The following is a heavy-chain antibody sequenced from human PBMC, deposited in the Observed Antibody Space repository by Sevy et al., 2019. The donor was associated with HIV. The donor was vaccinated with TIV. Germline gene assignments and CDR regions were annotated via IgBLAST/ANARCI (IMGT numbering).Heavy chain of an antibody. CDR3: ARDTAMGYFDY. J-gene: IGHJ4*02. CDR1: GFTVSSNY. CDR2: IYSGGST. Sequence: GGSLRLSCAASGFTVSSNYMSWVRQAPGKGLEWVSVIYSGGSTYYVDSVKGRFTISRDNSKNTLYLQMNSLRAEDTAVYYCARDTAMGYFDYWGQGTLVTVSS. V-gene: IGHV3-53*01. D-gene: IGHD5-18*01.